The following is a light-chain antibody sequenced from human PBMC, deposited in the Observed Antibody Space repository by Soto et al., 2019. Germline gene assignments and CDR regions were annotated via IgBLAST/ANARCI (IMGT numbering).Light chain of an antibody. CDR2: EVS. V-gene: IGLV2-14*01. CDR3: SSYAGSSRYV. J-gene: IGLJ1*01. Sequence: QSALTQAASVSGSPGQSITISCSGTSSDVGGYNYVSWYQQHPGKAPKLMIYEVSNRPSGVSNRFSGSKSGNTASLTISGLQAEDEADYYCSSYAGSSRYVFGTGTKLTVL. CDR1: SSDVGGYNY.